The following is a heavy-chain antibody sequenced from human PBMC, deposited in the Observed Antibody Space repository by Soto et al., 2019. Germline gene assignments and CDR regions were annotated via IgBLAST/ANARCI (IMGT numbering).Heavy chain of an antibody. CDR3: ARDSGYHYDRFDL. V-gene: IGHV3-48*02. J-gene: IGHJ4*02. Sequence: EVQLVESGGGLVQPGGSLRLSCAASGFTFSAYSFNWVRLAPGKGLEWVSYISTSGSTMYYADSVKGRFTISRDNARNSRFLQMNSLRDEDTAVYYCARDSGYHYDRFDLWGQGTLVTISS. D-gene: IGHD3-22*01. CDR1: GFTFSAYS. CDR2: ISTSGSTM.